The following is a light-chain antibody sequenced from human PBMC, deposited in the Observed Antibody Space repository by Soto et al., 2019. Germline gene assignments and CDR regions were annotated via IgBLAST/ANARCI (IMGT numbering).Light chain of an antibody. V-gene: IGLV2-11*01. CDR2: DVS. CDR1: SSDFGVYNY. J-gene: IGLJ3*02. Sequence: QSALTQPASVSGSPGQWITISCTGTSSDFGVYNYVSWYQQHPGKAPKLMIYDVSKRPSGVPDRFSGSKSGNTASLTISGIQAEDEADYYCCSYAGSYTVFGGGTKLTVL. CDR3: CSYAGSYTV.